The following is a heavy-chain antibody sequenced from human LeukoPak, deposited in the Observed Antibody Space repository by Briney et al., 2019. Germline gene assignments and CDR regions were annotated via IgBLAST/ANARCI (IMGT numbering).Heavy chain of an antibody. CDR2: ISDDGRRK. J-gene: IGHJ3*02. Sequence: QSGGSLRLSCAASGFSFISYGMHWVRQAPGKGLEWVGVISDDGRRKDYADSVKGRFTISRDNSKDTLYLQMNSLRAEDTAVYYCARAWGGDIVVVPAANAFDIWGQGTMVTVSS. D-gene: IGHD2-2*01. CDR3: ARAWGGDIVVVPAANAFDI. V-gene: IGHV3-30*03. CDR1: GFSFISYG.